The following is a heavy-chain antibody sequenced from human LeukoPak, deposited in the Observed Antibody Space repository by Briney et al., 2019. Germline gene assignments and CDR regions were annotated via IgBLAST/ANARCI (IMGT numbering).Heavy chain of an antibody. Sequence: GASLKVSCKASGYTFTGYGISWVRHAPGQGLEWMGWVSTYNGYTYYAQNFQGRVTMTTDSSTSTAYMEVRSLRSDDTAVYYCARYVAARRYFDYWGRGTLVTVSS. CDR2: VSTYNGYT. CDR3: ARYVAARRYFDY. D-gene: IGHD6-6*01. J-gene: IGHJ4*02. CDR1: GYTFTGYG. V-gene: IGHV1-18*01.